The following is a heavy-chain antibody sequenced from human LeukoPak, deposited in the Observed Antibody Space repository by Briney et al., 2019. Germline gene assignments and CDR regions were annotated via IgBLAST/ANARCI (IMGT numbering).Heavy chain of an antibody. J-gene: IGHJ4*02. CDR1: GFTVSSNY. Sequence: GGSLRLSXAASGFTVSSNYMSWVRQAPGKGLEWVSALSGSGGSTYYADSVKGRFTISRDNSRTPLHLQMNSLRAEATAVYYCAKDSSQTPYYFDYWGQGTLVTVSS. V-gene: IGHV3-23*01. CDR2: LSGSGGST. CDR3: AKDSSQTPYYFDY.